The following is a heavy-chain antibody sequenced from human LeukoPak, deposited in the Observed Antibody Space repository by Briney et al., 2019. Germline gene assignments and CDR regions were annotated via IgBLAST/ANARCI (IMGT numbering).Heavy chain of an antibody. D-gene: IGHD2-2*01. V-gene: IGHV1-18*01. J-gene: IGHJ5*02. Sequence: ASVKVSCKASGYTFTSYGISWVRQAPGQGLEWMGWISAYNGNTNYAQKLQGRVTMTRNTSISTAYMELSSLRSEDTAVYYCARGVSLYCSSTSCYGVWWFDPWGQGTLVTVSS. CDR3: ARGVSLYCSSTSCYGVWWFDP. CDR2: ISAYNGNT. CDR1: GYTFTSYG.